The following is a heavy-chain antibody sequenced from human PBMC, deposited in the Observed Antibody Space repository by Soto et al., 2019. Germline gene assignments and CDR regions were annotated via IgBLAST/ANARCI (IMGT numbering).Heavy chain of an antibody. CDR2: IYHSGST. V-gene: IGHV4-38-2*01. CDR3: ARAHYDFWSGYVYYYYGMDV. Sequence: AETLSLTCAVSGYAISSGYYWGGIRQPPGKGLEGIGSIYHSGSTYYNPSLKSRVTISVDTSKNQFSLKLSSVTAADTAVYYCARAHYDFWSGYVYYYYGMDVWGQGTTVTVSS. J-gene: IGHJ6*02. CDR1: GYAISSGYY. D-gene: IGHD3-3*01.